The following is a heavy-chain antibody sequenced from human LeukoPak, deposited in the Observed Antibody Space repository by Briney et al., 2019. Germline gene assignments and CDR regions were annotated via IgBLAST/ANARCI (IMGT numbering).Heavy chain of an antibody. V-gene: IGHV1-69*13. CDR3: ARGQKWANAFDI. CDR2: IIPIFGTA. D-gene: IGHD1-26*01. Sequence: ASVKVSCKASGGTFSSYAISWVRQAPGQGLEWMGGIIPIFGTANYAQKFQGRVTITADESTSTAYMELSSLRSEDTAVYYCARGQKWANAFDIWGQGTMVTVSS. J-gene: IGHJ3*02. CDR1: GGTFSSYA.